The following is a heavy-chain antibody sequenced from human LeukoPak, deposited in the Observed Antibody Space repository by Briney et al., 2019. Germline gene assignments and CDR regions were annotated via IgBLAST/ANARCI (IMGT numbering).Heavy chain of an antibody. CDR2: INHSGST. CDR3: ARGSRLTGTFDI. CDR1: GGSFSGYY. J-gene: IGHJ3*02. V-gene: IGHV4-34*01. Sequence: SETLSLTCALSGGSFSGYYWTWLRQPPGKGLEWIGEINHSGSTNYSPSLKSRVTISLDTSKNQFSLKLTSVTAADTAVYYCARGSRLTGTFDIWGQGTMVTVSS. D-gene: IGHD3-9*01.